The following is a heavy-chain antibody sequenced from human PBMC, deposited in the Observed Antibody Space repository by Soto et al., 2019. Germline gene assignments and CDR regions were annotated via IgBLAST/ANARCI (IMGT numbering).Heavy chain of an antibody. Sequence: SETLSLTCAVYGGSFSGYYWSWIRQPPGKGLEWIGEINHSGSTNYNPSLKSRVTISVDTSKNQFSLKLSSVTAADTAVYYCARWSGYCSSTSCYYLDYWGQGTLVTVSS. V-gene: IGHV4-34*01. CDR1: GGSFSGYY. J-gene: IGHJ4*02. CDR3: ARWSGYCSSTSCYYLDY. D-gene: IGHD2-2*01. CDR2: INHSGST.